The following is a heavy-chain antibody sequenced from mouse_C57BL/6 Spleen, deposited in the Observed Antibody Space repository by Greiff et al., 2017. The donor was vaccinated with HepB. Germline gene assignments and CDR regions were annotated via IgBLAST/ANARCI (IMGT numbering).Heavy chain of an antibody. J-gene: IGHJ4*01. V-gene: IGHV1-81*01. CDR2: IYPRSGNT. CDR1: GYTFTSYG. Sequence: QVQLQQSGAELARPGASVKLSCKASGYTFTSYGISWVKQRTGQGLEWIGEIYPRSGNTYYNEKFKGKATLTADKSSSTAYMVLRSLTSEDSAVYFCASWPLYDYDEGYYAMDYWGQGTSVTVSS. D-gene: IGHD2-4*01. CDR3: ASWPLYDYDEGYYAMDY.